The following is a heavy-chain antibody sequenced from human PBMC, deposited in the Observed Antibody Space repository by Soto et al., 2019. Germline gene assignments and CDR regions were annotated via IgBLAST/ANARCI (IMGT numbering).Heavy chain of an antibody. CDR2: IYHSGTT. CDR3: AFPATADFDY. D-gene: IGHD6-13*01. V-gene: IGHV4-4*02. J-gene: IGHJ4*02. CDR1: GGSISSTNW. Sequence: QVQLQESGPGLVKPSGTLSLTCAVSGGSISSTNWWTLVRQSPGRGLEWLGEIYHSGTTKYSPSLKSRVNIAVDMSTNHLSLTLISVTAADTAVYYCAFPATADFDYWGKGILVTVSS.